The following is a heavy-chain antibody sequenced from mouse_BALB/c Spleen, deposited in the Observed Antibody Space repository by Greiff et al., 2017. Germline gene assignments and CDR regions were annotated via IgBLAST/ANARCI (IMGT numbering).Heavy chain of an antibody. CDR2: ISDGGSYT. V-gene: IGHV5-4*02. Sequence: EVKVVESGGGLVKPGGSLKLSCAASGFTFSDYYMYWVRQTPEKRLEWVATISDGGSYTYYPDSVKGRFTISRDNAKNNLYLQMSSLKSEDTAMYYCARGGVRQGSYFDYWGQGTTLTVSS. J-gene: IGHJ2*01. CDR3: ARGGVRQGSYFDY. CDR1: GFTFSDYY. D-gene: IGHD2-14*01.